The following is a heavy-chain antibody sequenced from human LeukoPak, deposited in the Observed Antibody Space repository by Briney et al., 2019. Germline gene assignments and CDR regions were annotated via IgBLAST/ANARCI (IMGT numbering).Heavy chain of an antibody. CDR1: GFTVSSNY. J-gene: IGHJ4*01. CDR2: ISSSGSTI. D-gene: IGHD6-19*01. CDR3: ARPSSGWYGGDFDY. Sequence: GGSLRLSCAASGFTVSSNYMSWVRQAPGKGLEWVSYISSSGSTIYYADSVKGRFTISRDNAKNSLYLQMNSLRAEDTAVYYCARPSSGWYGGDFDYWGQGTLVTVSS. V-gene: IGHV3-11*01.